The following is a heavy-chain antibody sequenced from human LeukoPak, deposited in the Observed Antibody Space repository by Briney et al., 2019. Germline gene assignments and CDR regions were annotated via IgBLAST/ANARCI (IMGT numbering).Heavy chain of an antibody. CDR3: ARVGTMIVVVIT. CDR1: GGTFSSYA. J-gene: IGHJ4*02. D-gene: IGHD3-22*01. Sequence: SVKVSCKASGGTFSSYAISWVRQAPGQGLEWMGRIIPILGIANYAQKFQDRVTITADKSTSTAYMELSSLRSEDTAVYYCARVGTMIVVVITWGQGTLVTVSS. CDR2: IIPILGIA. V-gene: IGHV1-69*04.